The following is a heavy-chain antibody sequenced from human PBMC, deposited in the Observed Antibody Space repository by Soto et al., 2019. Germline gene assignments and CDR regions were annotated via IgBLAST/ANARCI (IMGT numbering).Heavy chain of an antibody. J-gene: IGHJ6*02. CDR3: AKGRSYYYYYGVDV. CDR1: GLTFRSYW. CDR2: INTDGSVA. V-gene: IGHV3-74*03. Sequence: GGSLRLSCAASGLTFRSYWMHWVRQAPGKGLVWVSRINTDGSVAMYVDSVKGRFTISRDNSKSTLYLQMNSLRAEDTALYYCAKGRSYYYYYGVDVWGQGTTVTVSS.